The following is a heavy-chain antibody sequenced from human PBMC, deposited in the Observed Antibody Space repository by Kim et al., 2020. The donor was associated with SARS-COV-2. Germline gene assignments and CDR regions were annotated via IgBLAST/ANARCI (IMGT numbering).Heavy chain of an antibody. J-gene: IGHJ4*02. CDR1: GFTFSSYE. V-gene: IGHV3-48*03. CDR2: ISSSGSTI. Sequence: GGSLRLSCAASGFTFSSYEMNWVRQAPGKGLEWVSYISSSGSTIYYADSVKGRFTISRDNAKNSLYLQMNSLRAEDTAVYYRARGEWELAGGDYWGQGTLVTVSS. CDR3: ARGEWELAGGDY. D-gene: IGHD1-26*01.